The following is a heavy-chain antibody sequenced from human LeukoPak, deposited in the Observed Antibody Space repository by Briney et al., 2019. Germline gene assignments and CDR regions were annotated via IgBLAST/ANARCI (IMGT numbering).Heavy chain of an antibody. V-gene: IGHV4-39*01. D-gene: IGHD3-22*01. CDR2: IFYTGNT. CDR1: GGSFSSSIYY. J-gene: IGHJ4*02. CDR3: ARLDSSGRSIDDY. Sequence: SETLSLTCTVSGGSFSSSIYYWGWIRQPPGKGLEWIGSIFYTGNTYYNPSLKSRVTISVDTSKNQFSLKLSSVTAADTAVFYCARLDSSGRSIDDYWDQGTLVTVSS.